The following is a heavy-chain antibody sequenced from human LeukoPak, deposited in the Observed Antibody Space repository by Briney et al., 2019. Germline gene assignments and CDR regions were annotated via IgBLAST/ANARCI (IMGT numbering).Heavy chain of an antibody. V-gene: IGHV3-23*01. CDR2: ISGSGGGT. CDR1: GLTFTSYA. CDR3: AKDSALGIYSSGWYPFDY. J-gene: IGHJ4*02. D-gene: IGHD6-19*01. Sequence: PGGSLRLSCAASGLTFTSYAMSWVRQAPGKGLDWVSTISGSGGGTYYADSVKGRFTISRDNSKNTLFLQMNSLRPEDTAIYYCAKDSALGIYSSGWYPFDYWGQGTLVTVSS.